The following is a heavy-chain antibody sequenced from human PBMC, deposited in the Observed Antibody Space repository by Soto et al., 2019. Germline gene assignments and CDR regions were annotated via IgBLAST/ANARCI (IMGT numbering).Heavy chain of an antibody. V-gene: IGHV4-39*01. J-gene: IGHJ4*02. CDR3: ARSGPSSSFYARYYFDY. D-gene: IGHD6-6*01. CDR1: GGSISSSSYY. Sequence: LSLTCTVSGGSISSSSYYWGWIRQPPGKGLEWIGSIYYSGSTYYNSSLKSRVTISVDTSKNQFSLKLSSVTAADTAVYYCARSGPSSSFYARYYFDYWGQGTLVTVSS. CDR2: IYYSGST.